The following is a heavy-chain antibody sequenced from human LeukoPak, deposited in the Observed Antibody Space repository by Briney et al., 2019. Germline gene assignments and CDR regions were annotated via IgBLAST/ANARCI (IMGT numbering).Heavy chain of an antibody. CDR3: ARDQYDTWSRRGNFDS. V-gene: IGHV3-7*03. Sequence: GGSLRLSCEASGFTFNNYVMSWVRQAPGKGLEWVANIKLDGSEKNYVDSVKGRFTISRDNTKNSLYLQMNSLRVEDTAVFYCARDQYDTWSRRGNFDSWGQGTLVIVSS. CDR1: GFTFNNYV. D-gene: IGHD3-3*01. J-gene: IGHJ4*02. CDR2: IKLDGSEK.